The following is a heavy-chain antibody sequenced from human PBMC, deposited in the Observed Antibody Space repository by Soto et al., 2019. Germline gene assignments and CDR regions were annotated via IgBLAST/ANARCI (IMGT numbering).Heavy chain of an antibody. CDR1: GFTFSSYA. J-gene: IGHJ2*01. D-gene: IGHD3-22*01. V-gene: IGHV3-30-3*01. Sequence: GGSLRLSCAASGFTFSSYAMHWVRQAPGKGLEWVAVISYDGSNKYYADSVKGRFTISRDNSKNTLYLQMNSLRAEDTAVYYCARGGSLDYDSSGYSSWYFDLWGRGTLVTVSS. CDR2: ISYDGSNK. CDR3: ARGGSLDYDSSGYSSWYFDL.